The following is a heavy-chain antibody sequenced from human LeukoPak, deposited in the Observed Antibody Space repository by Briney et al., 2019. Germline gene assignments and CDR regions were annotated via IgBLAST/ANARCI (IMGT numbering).Heavy chain of an antibody. CDR2: IYYSGST. CDR3: ARDRRDYYDSSGYQYYFDY. Sequence: SETLSLTCIVSGGSISNYYWSWIRQPPGKGLEGIGYIYYSGSTNYNPSLKSRVTISVDTSKNQFSLKLSSVTAADTAVYYCARDRRDYYDSSGYQYYFDYWGQGTLVTVSS. CDR1: GGSISNYY. V-gene: IGHV4-59*01. D-gene: IGHD3-22*01. J-gene: IGHJ4*02.